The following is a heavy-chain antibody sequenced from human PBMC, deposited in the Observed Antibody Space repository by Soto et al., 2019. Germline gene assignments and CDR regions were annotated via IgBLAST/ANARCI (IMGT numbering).Heavy chain of an antibody. CDR3: ARHSCSGTGCYKDYYHGMYA. CDR2: INPSDSYT. J-gene: IGHJ6*02. D-gene: IGHD2-2*02. V-gene: IGHV5-10-1*04. Sequence: GGSLRLSCQGSGYNFSTFWISWARQLPGKGLEWMGRINPSDSYTFYSPSFQGQFTLSADKSVNTAYLQWSSLNATDTATFYCARHSCSGTGCYKDYYHGMYAWGQGTAVTVSS. CDR1: GYNFSTFW.